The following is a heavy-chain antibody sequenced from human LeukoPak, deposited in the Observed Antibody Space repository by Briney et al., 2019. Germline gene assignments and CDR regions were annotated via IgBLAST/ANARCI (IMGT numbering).Heavy chain of an antibody. Sequence: PGGSLRLSCAASGFTFSTYSMNWVRQAPGKGLEWVSSISSNSRYIYYADSVKGRFTISRDNSKKILYLQMNSLRAEDTAVYYCGKEVERHFDLKYWGQGTLVTVSS. V-gene: IGHV3-21*04. J-gene: IGHJ4*02. CDR3: GKEVERHFDLKY. CDR2: ISSNSRYI. CDR1: GFTFSTYS.